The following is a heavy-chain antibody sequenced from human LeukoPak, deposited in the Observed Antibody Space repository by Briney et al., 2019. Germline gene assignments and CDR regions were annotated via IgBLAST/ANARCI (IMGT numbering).Heavy chain of an antibody. CDR1: GGSISSYY. J-gene: IGHJ6*02. D-gene: IGHD3-10*01. CDR2: IYYSGST. CDR3: ARCPITMVRGVQSLWYYYGMDV. V-gene: IGHV4-59*01. Sequence: SETLSLTCAVSGGSISSYYWSWIRQPPGKELEWIGYIYYSGSTNYNPSLKSRVTISVDTSKNQFSLKLSSVTAADTAVYYCARCPITMVRGVQSLWYYYGMDVWGQGTTVTVSS.